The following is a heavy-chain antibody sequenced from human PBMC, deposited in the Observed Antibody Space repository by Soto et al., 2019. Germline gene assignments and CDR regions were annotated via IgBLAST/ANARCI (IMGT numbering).Heavy chain of an antibody. CDR1: GGSISSGDYY. D-gene: IGHD1-7*01. Sequence: SETLSLTCTVSGGSISSGDYYWSWIRQPPGKGLEWIGYIYYSGSTYYNPSLKSRVTISVDTSKNQFSLKLSSVTAADTAVYYCARGGNWNYLSSYWGQGTLVTVSS. J-gene: IGHJ4*02. CDR3: ARGGNWNYLSSY. CDR2: IYYSGST. V-gene: IGHV4-30-4*01.